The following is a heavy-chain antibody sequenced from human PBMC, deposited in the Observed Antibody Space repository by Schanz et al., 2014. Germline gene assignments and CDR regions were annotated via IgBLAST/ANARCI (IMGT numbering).Heavy chain of an antibody. D-gene: IGHD1-1*01. Sequence: EMQLLESGGGLIQPGGSLRLSCEASGFSFGNYGMNWLRQAPGKGLEWVSVIGVDGTTTYYADSVKGRFTISRDNSKNTLYLQMNSLRAEDTALYYCARDRRNADLDYWGQGTLVTVSS. V-gene: IGHV3-23*01. CDR3: ARDRRNADLDY. J-gene: IGHJ4*02. CDR2: IGVDGTTT. CDR1: GFSFGNYG.